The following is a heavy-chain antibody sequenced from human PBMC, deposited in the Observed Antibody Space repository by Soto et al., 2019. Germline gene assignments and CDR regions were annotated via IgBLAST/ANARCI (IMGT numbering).Heavy chain of an antibody. D-gene: IGHD6-6*01. CDR3: ARGGYSSSSMGYYYYYYGMHV. CDR1: GGSISSGGYY. CDR2: IYYSGST. Sequence: SETLSLTCTVSGGSISSGGYYWSWIRQHPGKGLEWIGYIYYSGSTYYNPSLKSRVTISVDTSKNQFSLKLSSVTAADTAVYYCARGGYSSSSMGYYYYYYGMHVWGQGTTVTVSS. V-gene: IGHV4-31*02. J-gene: IGHJ6*02.